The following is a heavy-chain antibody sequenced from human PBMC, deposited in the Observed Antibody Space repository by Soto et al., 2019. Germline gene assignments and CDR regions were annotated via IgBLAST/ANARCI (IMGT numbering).Heavy chain of an antibody. V-gene: IGHV3-7*01. CDR2: IKEDGSER. D-gene: IGHD4-17*01. CDR1: GFTFRNYW. Sequence: GGSLRLSCAASGFTFRNYWMSWVRQAPGKGLEWAANIKEDGSERYYVDSLKGRVSISRDNARNSLILQMNSLRVEDTAVYYCAREYGDYAYFDYWGQGTLVTVS. CDR3: AREYGDYAYFDY. J-gene: IGHJ4*02.